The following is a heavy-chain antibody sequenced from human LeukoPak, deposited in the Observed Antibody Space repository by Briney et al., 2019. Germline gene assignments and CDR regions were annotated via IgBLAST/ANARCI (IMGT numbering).Heavy chain of an antibody. D-gene: IGHD3-3*01. Sequence: ASVKVSCKASGYTFTSYYMHWVRQAPGQGLEWMGIINPSGGSTSYAQKFQGRVTMTRDTSTSTVYMELSSLRSVDTAVYYCARSITRITIFGVVSPCGYWGQGTLVTVSS. CDR1: GYTFTSYY. CDR2: INPSGGST. V-gene: IGHV1-46*01. CDR3: ARSITRITIFGVVSPCGY. J-gene: IGHJ4*02.